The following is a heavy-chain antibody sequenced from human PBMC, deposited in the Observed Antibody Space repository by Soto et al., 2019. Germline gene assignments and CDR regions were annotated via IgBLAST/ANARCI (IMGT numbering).Heavy chain of an antibody. CDR2: ISSTSSYI. CDR3: ARGYYDRSSYVFEY. J-gene: IGHJ4*02. CDR1: GFIFSDYS. V-gene: IGHV3-21*01. Sequence: PGGSLRLSCAASGFIFSDYSMNWVRQAPGKGLEWVSSISSTSSYIYYADSLKGRFTISRDNAKNSLYLQMNSLRVEDAAVYYCARGYYDRSSYVFEYWGQGALVTV. D-gene: IGHD3-22*01.